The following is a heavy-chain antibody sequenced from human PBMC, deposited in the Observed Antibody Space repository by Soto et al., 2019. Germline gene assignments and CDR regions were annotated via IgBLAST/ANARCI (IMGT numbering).Heavy chain of an antibody. J-gene: IGHJ4*02. CDR1: GGSFSGYY. Sequence: SETLSLTCAVYGGSFSGYYWSWIRQPPGKGLEWIGEINHSGSTNYNPSLKSRVTISVDTSKNQFSLKLSSVTAADTAVYYCAGGGWLYHRYYFDYWGQGTLVTVSS. CDR3: AGGGWLYHRYYFDY. V-gene: IGHV4-34*01. D-gene: IGHD3-22*01. CDR2: INHSGST.